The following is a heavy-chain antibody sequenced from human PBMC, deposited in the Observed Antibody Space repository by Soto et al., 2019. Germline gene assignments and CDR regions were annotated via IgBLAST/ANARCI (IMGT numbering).Heavy chain of an antibody. CDR2: ISGSGGST. Sequence: PGGSLRLSCAASGFTFSSYAMSWVRQAPGKGLEWVSAISGSGGSTYYADSVKGRFTISRDNSKNTLYLQMNSLRAEDTAVYYCAKDTTQQLVSYNWFDPWGQGTLVTVSS. CDR3: AKDTTQQLVSYNWFDP. CDR1: GFTFSSYA. V-gene: IGHV3-23*01. D-gene: IGHD6-13*01. J-gene: IGHJ5*02.